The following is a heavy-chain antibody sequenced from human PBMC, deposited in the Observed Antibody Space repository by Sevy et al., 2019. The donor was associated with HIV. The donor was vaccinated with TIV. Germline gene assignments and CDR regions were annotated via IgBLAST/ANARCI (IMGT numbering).Heavy chain of an antibody. CDR2: IKQDGNDK. D-gene: IGHD7-27*01. V-gene: IGHV3-7*01. J-gene: IGHJ6*03. CDR3: ARDLGSFYYYYTDV. CDR1: GFTFSSYW. Sequence: GGSLRLSCAVSGFTFSSYWMSWVRQAPGKGLEWVANIKQDGNDKYYVDSVKGRFTISRDNAKNSLYLQMSSLRAEDTAVYYCARDLGSFYYYYTDVWGKGTTVTVSS.